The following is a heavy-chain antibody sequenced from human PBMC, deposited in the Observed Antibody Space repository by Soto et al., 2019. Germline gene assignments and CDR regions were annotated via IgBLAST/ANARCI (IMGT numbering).Heavy chain of an antibody. CDR3: AKDRRAGGNYGFYSDF. CDR1: GFTFSSYG. CDR2: SSATGSGT. D-gene: IGHD1-7*01. Sequence: EMQLLESGGGLVQPGGSLRLSCAVSGFTFSSYGMTWVRQAPGKGLEWISFSSATGSGTYYADSVKGRFTISRDNSKNTLYLQMTSLRADDTAVYYCAKDRRAGGNYGFYSDFWGQGALAIVSS. V-gene: IGHV3-23*01. J-gene: IGHJ4*02.